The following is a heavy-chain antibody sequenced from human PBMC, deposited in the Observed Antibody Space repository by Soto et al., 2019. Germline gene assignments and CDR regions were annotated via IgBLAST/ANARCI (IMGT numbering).Heavy chain of an antibody. D-gene: IGHD6-19*01. J-gene: IGHJ4*02. V-gene: IGHV3-33*01. CDR3: GPQVAGTG. CDR2: IWYDGSKK. CDR1: GFTFSSNG. Sequence: QVQLVESGGGVVQPGRSLRLSCAASGFTFSSNGMHWVRQAPGKGLEWVALIWYDGSKKYYADSVKGRFTISRDNSKNTVYLQMNRLRAEDTAVYYCGPQVAGTGWGQGTLVTVSS.